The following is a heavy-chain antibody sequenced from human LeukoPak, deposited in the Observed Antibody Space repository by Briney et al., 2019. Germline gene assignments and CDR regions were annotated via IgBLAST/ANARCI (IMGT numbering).Heavy chain of an antibody. Sequence: PSETLSLPCTVSGGSISSSSYYWGWIRQPPGKGLEWIGSIYYSGSTYYHPSLKSRVTILVDTSKNQFSLKLSSVTAADTAVYYCASPTPILTGYYTNYYYYYGMDVWGQGTTVTVSS. D-gene: IGHD3-9*01. CDR1: GGSISSSSYY. J-gene: IGHJ6*02. CDR2: IYYSGST. V-gene: IGHV4-39*07. CDR3: ASPTPILTGYYTNYYYYYGMDV.